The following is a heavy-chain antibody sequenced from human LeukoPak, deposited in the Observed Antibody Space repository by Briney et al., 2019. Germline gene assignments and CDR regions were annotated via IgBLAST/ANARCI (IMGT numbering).Heavy chain of an antibody. CDR3: ARGSDFWSGYFDY. J-gene: IGHJ4*02. V-gene: IGHV4-34*01. CDR1: GGSFSGYY. Sequence: SETLSLTCAVYGGSFSGYYWSWIRQPPGKGLEWIGEINHSGSTNYNPSLKSRVTISVDTSKNQFSLKQSSVTAADTAVYYCARGSDFWSGYFDYWGQGTLVTVSS. D-gene: IGHD3-3*01. CDR2: INHSGST.